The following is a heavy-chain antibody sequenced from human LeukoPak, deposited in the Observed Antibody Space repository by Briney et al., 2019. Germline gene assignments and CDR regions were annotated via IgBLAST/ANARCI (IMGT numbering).Heavy chain of an antibody. D-gene: IGHD6-6*01. CDR2: LYSGGST. J-gene: IGHJ4*02. V-gene: IGHV3-53*01. Sequence: GGSLRLSCAASGFTVSSNYMSWVRQAPGKGPEWVSVLYSGGSTYYADSVKGRFTISRDNSKNTLYLQMNSLRAEDTAVYYCAREYSSSSYYFDYWGQGTLVTVSS. CDR1: GFTVSSNY. CDR3: AREYSSSSYYFDY.